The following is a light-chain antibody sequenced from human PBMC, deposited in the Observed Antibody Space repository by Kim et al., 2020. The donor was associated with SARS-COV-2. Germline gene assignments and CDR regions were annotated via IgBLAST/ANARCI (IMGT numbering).Light chain of an antibody. Sequence: EIVLTQSPGTLSLPPGERATLSCRASQSVSSSYLAWYQQKPGQAPRLLIYGASSRATGIPDRFSGSGSGTDFTLTISRLESEDFAVYYCQQFGTSSWTFGQGTKVDIK. CDR2: GAS. J-gene: IGKJ1*01. V-gene: IGKV3-20*01. CDR3: QQFGTSSWT. CDR1: QSVSSSY.